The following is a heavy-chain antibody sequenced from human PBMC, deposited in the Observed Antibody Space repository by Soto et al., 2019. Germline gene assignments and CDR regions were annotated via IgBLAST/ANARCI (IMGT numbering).Heavy chain of an antibody. CDR3: TEVSPQWLVHDY. V-gene: IGHV3-53*01. Sequence: GSLRLSCAASGFTVSGDYVSWVRQAPGKGLECVSVIHFGGNTYYADSVKGRFAVSRDNSKNTLYLQMNSLRVEDTAIYFCTEVSPQWLVHDYWGQGTLVTVSS. D-gene: IGHD6-19*01. CDR1: GFTVSGDY. CDR2: IHFGGNT. J-gene: IGHJ4*02.